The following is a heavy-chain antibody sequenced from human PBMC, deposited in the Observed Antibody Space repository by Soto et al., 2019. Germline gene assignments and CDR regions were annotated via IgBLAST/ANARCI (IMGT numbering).Heavy chain of an antibody. V-gene: IGHV4-4*02. CDR3: ARDQSFSGELSKWAYYGMDV. Sequence: QVQLQESGPGLVKPSGTLSLTCAVSGGSISSSNWWSWVRQPPGKGLEWIGEIYHSGSTNYNPSLKSRVTISVDKSKNQFSLKLSSVTAADTAVYYCARDQSFSGELSKWAYYGMDVWGQGTTVTVSS. CDR1: GGSISSSNW. CDR2: IYHSGST. D-gene: IGHD3-10*01. J-gene: IGHJ6*02.